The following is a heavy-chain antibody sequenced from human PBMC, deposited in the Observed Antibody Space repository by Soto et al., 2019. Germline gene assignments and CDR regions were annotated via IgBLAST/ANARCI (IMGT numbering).Heavy chain of an antibody. CDR2: IKSKTDGGTT. D-gene: IGHD6-6*01. Sequence: PGGSLRLSCAASGFPFTDAWMGWVRQAPGKGLEWVGLIKSKTDGGTTDYTAPVKGRFTISRDGSKDTLYLQMNSLKIEDTALYYCTTDRAIGVRPTFDSWGQGTLVTVSS. CDR3: TTDRAIGVRPTFDS. V-gene: IGHV3-15*05. CDR1: GFPFTDAW. J-gene: IGHJ4*02.